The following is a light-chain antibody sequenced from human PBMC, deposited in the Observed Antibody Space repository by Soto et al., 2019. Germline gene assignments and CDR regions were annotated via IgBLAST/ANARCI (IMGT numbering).Light chain of an antibody. CDR2: DAS. V-gene: IGKV3-11*01. J-gene: IGKJ4*01. CDR3: QQRDYWPLT. CDR1: QSVSSC. Sequence: EIVLTQSPATLSLSPGERATLSCRASQSVSSCLAWYQQKPGQAPRLPIYDASNRATGIPPRFSGSGSGTDFTLTISSLEPEGVAVYYCQQRDYWPLTFGGGTKVDI.